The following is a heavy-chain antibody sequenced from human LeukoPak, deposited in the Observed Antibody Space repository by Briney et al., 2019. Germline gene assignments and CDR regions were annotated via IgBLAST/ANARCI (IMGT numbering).Heavy chain of an antibody. Sequence: SETLSLTCTVSGGPISSYYWSWIRQPPGKGLEWIGYIYYSGSTNYNPSLKSRVTISVDTSKNQFSLKLSSVTAADTAVYYCARLYSSSLGRVFDYWGQGTLVTVSS. V-gene: IGHV4-59*01. CDR2: IYYSGST. CDR3: ARLYSSSLGRVFDY. CDR1: GGPISSYY. D-gene: IGHD6-13*01. J-gene: IGHJ4*02.